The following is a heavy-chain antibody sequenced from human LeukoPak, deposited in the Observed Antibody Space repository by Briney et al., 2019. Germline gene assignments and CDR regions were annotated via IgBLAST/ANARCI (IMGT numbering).Heavy chain of an antibody. Sequence: SETLSLICAVSGYSISSGYYWGWIRQPPGRGLEWLGSIYHSGSTYYNPSLNSRVTISVDTSKNQFSLKVGSVTAADTAVYYCARSKWESSSSGIDYWGQGTLVTVSS. CDR1: GYSISSGYY. V-gene: IGHV4-38-2*01. CDR2: IYHSGST. CDR3: ARSKWESSSSGIDY. J-gene: IGHJ4*02. D-gene: IGHD6-6*01.